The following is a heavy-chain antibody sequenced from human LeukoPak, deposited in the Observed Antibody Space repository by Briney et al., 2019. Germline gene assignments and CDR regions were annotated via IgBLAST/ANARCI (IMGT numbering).Heavy chain of an antibody. CDR1: GYTFTGYY. CDR2: INPNSGGT. V-gene: IGHV1-2*02. CDR3: ARGYYDSSFYGY. J-gene: IGHJ4*02. D-gene: IGHD3-22*01. Sequence: ASVKVSCQASGYTFTGYYIHWVRQAPGQGLEWMGWINPNSGGTNYAQKFQGRVTMTRDTSISTAYMELSRLRSDDTAVYYCARGYYDSSFYGYWGQGTLVTVSS.